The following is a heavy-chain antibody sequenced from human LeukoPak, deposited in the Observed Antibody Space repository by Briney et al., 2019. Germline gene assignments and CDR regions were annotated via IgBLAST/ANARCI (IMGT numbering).Heavy chain of an antibody. V-gene: IGHV4-39*01. CDR1: GASIGSTTYY. CDR3: ATHRRPGSGGYENAFEI. J-gene: IGHJ3*02. CDR2: IYDGGST. D-gene: IGHD5-12*01. Sequence: PSETLSLTCTVSGASIGSTTYYWDWFRQPPGKGLEWIGNIYDGGSTHYNPSLKSRLTMSVDTSKNHFSLRLHSVTAADTAIYYCATHRRPGSGGYENAFEIWGQGTMVTVSS.